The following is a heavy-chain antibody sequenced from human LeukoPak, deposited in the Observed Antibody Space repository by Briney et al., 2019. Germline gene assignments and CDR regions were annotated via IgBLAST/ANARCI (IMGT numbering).Heavy chain of an antibody. Sequence: GASVKVSCKASGYTFTNYAMHWVRQAPGQRLEWMGWINAGNGNTKYSQKFQGRVTITRDTSASTAYMELSSLRSEDTAVYYCARDRGYYGSGSEFDYWGQGTLVTVSS. D-gene: IGHD3-10*01. J-gene: IGHJ4*02. CDR1: GYTFTNYA. CDR2: INAGNGNT. CDR3: ARDRGYYGSGSEFDY. V-gene: IGHV1-3*01.